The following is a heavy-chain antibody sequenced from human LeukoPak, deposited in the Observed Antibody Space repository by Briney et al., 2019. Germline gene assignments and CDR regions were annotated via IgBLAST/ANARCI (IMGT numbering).Heavy chain of an antibody. Sequence: PSETLSLTCTVSGGSFSSYYWSWIRQPPGKGLEWIGYIYTSGSTNYNPSLKSRVTISVDTSKNQFSLKLSSVTAADTAVYYCASTGYSSGWGNSNWGQGTLVTVSS. J-gene: IGHJ4*02. V-gene: IGHV4-4*09. CDR2: IYTSGST. CDR3: ASTGYSSGWGNSN. CDR1: GGSFSSYY. D-gene: IGHD6-19*01.